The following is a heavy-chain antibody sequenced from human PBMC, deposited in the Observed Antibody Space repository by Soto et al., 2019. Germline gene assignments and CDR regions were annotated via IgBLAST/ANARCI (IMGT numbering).Heavy chain of an antibody. D-gene: IGHD4-17*01. Sequence: PSETLSLTCTVSGGSISSSSYYWGWIRQPPGKGLEWIGSIYYSGSTYYNPSLKSRVTISVDTSKNQFSLKLSSVTAADTAVYYCARDYGDNLSYPAEYWGQGTLVTVSS. CDR3: ARDYGDNLSYPAEY. CDR1: GGSISSSSYY. J-gene: IGHJ4*02. V-gene: IGHV4-39*02. CDR2: IYYSGST.